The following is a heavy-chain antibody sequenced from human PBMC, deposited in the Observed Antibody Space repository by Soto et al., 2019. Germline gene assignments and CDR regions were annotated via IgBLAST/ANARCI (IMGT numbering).Heavy chain of an antibody. D-gene: IGHD3-10*01. CDR1: GFTFSNSA. V-gene: IGHV3-23*01. J-gene: IGHJ4*02. CDR3: AKMPWLGDPRGGDS. Sequence: EVQLLESGGGLVQPGGSLRLSCGASGFTFSNSAMTWVRQAPGKGLEWVSTISGRGDNTYYADSVRARFTISRDNSPNTLYLRMSAWRADDPAVYHCAKMPWLGDPRGGDSWGQGTLVAISS. CDR2: ISGRGDNT.